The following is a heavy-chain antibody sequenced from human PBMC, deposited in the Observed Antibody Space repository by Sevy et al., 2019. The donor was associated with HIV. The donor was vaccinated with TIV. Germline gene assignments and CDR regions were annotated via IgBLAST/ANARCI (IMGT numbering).Heavy chain of an antibody. J-gene: IGHJ4*02. D-gene: IGHD2-2*03. CDR3: ARGLGYCGSINCPHIY. CDR2: TNPTSGET. CDR1: GYNFAGFY. Sequence: ASLKVSCKASGYNFAGFYINWVRQAPGQGLEWMGRTNPTSGETNYAQKFQGRVTMTRDTSISTAYMELSSLRSDDTAVYYCARGLGYCGSINCPHIYWGQGTLVTVSS. V-gene: IGHV1-2*02.